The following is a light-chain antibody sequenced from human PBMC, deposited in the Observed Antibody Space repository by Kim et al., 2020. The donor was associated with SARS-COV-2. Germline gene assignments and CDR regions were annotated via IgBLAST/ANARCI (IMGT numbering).Light chain of an antibody. CDR3: SSYANSSTYV. Sequence: GQSDTASCARASSDVDSYKLVSWYQQHPGKAPKLRIYDVTRRPSGVSHRFSGSKSGSTASLTISGLQPEDEADYFCSSYANSSTYVFGSGTKVTVL. CDR1: SSDVDSYKL. J-gene: IGLJ1*01. CDR2: DVT. V-gene: IGLV2-23*02.